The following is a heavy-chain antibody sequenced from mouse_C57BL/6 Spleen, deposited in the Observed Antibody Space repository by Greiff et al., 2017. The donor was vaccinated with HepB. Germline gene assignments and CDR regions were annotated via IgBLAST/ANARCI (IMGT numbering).Heavy chain of an antibody. CDR3: ARVVGDYYAMDY. D-gene: IGHD1-1*02. J-gene: IGHJ4*01. V-gene: IGHV5-4*03. CDR1: GFTFSSYA. Sequence: EVNLVESGGGLVKPGGSLKLSCAASGFTFSSYAMSWVRQTPEKRLEWVATISDGGSYTYYPDNVKGRFTISRVNAKNNLYLQMSHLKSEDTAMYYCARVVGDYYAMDYWGQGTSVTVSS. CDR2: ISDGGSYT.